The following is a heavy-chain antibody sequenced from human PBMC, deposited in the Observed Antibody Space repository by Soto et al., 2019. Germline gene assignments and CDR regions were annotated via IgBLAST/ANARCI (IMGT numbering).Heavy chain of an antibody. CDR1: GGSISSSSYY. V-gene: IGHV4-39*02. CDR2: IYYSGST. J-gene: IGHJ6*03. CDR3: ARDRRSRVAARIRGYYYMDV. D-gene: IGHD6-6*01. Sequence: SETLSLTCTVSGGSISSSSYYWGWIRQPPGKGLEWIGSIYYSGSTNYNPSLKSRVTISVDTSKNQFSLKLSSVTAADTAVYYCARDRRSRVAARIRGYYYMDVWGKGTTVTVSS.